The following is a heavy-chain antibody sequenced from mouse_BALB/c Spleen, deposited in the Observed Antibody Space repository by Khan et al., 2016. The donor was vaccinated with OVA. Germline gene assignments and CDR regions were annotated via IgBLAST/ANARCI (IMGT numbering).Heavy chain of an antibody. Sequence: EVELVESGGGLVQPGGSRKLPCAASGFTFNNYGMHWVRQAPEKGLEWVAYISGDSNTIYYADSVKGRFTIPRDNPKNTLFLQMTSLMSEDTAMYYCATSYFYGYYFDYWGPGTTLTVS. CDR1: GFTFNNYG. CDR3: ATSYFYGYYFDY. CDR2: ISGDSNTI. V-gene: IGHV5-17*02. J-gene: IGHJ2*01. D-gene: IGHD1-1*01.